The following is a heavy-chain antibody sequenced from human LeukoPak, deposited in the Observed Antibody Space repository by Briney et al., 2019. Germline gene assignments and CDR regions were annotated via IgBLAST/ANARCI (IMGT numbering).Heavy chain of an antibody. CDR2: IYYSGNT. CDR1: GDSISSSNYY. D-gene: IGHD2-21*02. CDR3: ARGGYCGGDCSTWGRAEYFQQ. Sequence: SETLSLTCTVSGDSISSSNYYWAWIRQPPGKGLEWIGSIYYSGNTYYNPSLESRVTISVDTSKNQFSLKLSSVTAADTAVYYCARGGYCGGDCSTWGRAEYFQQWGQGTLVTVSS. J-gene: IGHJ1*01. V-gene: IGHV4-39*01.